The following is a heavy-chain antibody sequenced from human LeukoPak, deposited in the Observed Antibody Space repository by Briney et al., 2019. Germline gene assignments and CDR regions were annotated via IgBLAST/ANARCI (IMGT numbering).Heavy chain of an antibody. CDR2: INHSGST. CDR1: GGSFSPYY. J-gene: IGHJ4*02. Sequence: PSETLSLTCAVYGGSFSPYYWSWIRQPPGKGLEWIGEINHSGSTNYNPSLKSRVTISVDTSKNQFSLKLSSVTAAATAVYYCARGGFYCGGDCHVDYWGQGTLVTVSS. CDR3: ARGGFYCGGDCHVDY. D-gene: IGHD2-21*02. V-gene: IGHV4-34*01.